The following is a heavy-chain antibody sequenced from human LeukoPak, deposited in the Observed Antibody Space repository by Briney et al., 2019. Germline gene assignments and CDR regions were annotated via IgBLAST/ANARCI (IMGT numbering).Heavy chain of an antibody. J-gene: IGHJ3*02. D-gene: IGHD1-26*01. CDR3: ASWFDSGSSAGAFDI. CDR2: ISSSSSTI. V-gene: IGHV3-48*04. Sequence: GGSLRLSCAASGFTFSSYSMNWVRQAPGKGLEWVSYISSSSSTIYYADSVKGRFTISRDYAKNSLYLQMNSLRAEDTAVYYCASWFDSGSSAGAFDIWGQGTMVTVSS. CDR1: GFTFSSYS.